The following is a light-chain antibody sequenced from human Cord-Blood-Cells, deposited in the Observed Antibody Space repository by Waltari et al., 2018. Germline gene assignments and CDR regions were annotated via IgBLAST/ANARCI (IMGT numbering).Light chain of an antibody. CDR1: SLRSYY. V-gene: IGLV3-19*01. CDR2: GKN. J-gene: IGLJ3*02. CDR3: NSRDSSGNHWV. Sequence: SSELTQDPAVSVALGQTVRITCQGDSLRSYYASWYQQKPGQAPVLVIYGKNNRPSGIPDRFSGSSTGNTASLTITRAQAEDEADYYCNSRDSSGNHWVFGGGTKLTVL.